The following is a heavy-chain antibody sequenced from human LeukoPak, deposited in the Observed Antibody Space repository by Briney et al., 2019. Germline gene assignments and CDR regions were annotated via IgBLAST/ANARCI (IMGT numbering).Heavy chain of an antibody. D-gene: IGHD4-23*01. Sequence: GGSLRLSCVASGFTFSSSEMNWVRQAPGKGLEWISYITSSSRTIWYADSVKGRFTISRDNAKNSLYLQMNGLRDDDTAVYYCARIPHPSPVGYRGQGTLVTVSS. V-gene: IGHV3-48*03. J-gene: IGHJ4*02. CDR1: GFTFSSSE. CDR3: ARIPHPSPVGY. CDR2: ITSSSRTI.